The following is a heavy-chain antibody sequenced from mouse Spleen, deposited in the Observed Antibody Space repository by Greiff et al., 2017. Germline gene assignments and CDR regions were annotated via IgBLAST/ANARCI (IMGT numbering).Heavy chain of an antibody. CDR1: GYTFTSYW. CDR2: IYPGDGDT. J-gene: IGHJ4*01. Sequence: VKLVESGAELARPGASVKLSCKASGYTFTSYWMQWVKQRPGQGLEWIGAIYPGDGDTRYTQKLKGKATLTADKSSSTAYMQLSSLASEDSAVYYCARGPLRRAMDYWGQGTSVTVSS. D-gene: IGHD1-1*01. CDR3: ARGPLRRAMDY. V-gene: IGHV1-87*01.